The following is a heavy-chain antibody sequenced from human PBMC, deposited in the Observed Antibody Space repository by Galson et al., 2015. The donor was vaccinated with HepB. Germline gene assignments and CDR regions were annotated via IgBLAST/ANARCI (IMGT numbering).Heavy chain of an antibody. V-gene: IGHV1-69*13. Sequence: SVKVSCKASGGTFSSYAISWVRQAPGQGLEWMGGIIPIFGTANYAQKFQGRVTITADESTSTAYMELSSLRSEDTAVYYCARGKWERGYDFWSGWFDPWGQGTLVTVSS. D-gene: IGHD3-3*01. CDR1: GGTFSSYA. J-gene: IGHJ5*02. CDR3: ARGKWERGYDFWSGWFDP. CDR2: IIPIFGTA.